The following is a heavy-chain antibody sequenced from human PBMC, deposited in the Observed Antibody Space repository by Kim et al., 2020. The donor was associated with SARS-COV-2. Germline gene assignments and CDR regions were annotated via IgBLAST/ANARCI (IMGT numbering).Heavy chain of an antibody. CDR3: ASQGGIVVVPAADAFDI. V-gene: IGHV5-51*01. CDR1: GYSFTSYW. CDR2: IYPGDSDT. D-gene: IGHD2-2*01. Sequence: GESLKISCKGSGYSFTSYWIGWVRQMPGKGLEWMGIIYPGDSDTRYSPSFQGQVTISADKSISTAYLQWSSLKASDTAMYYCASQGGIVVVPAADAFDIWGQGTMVTVSS. J-gene: IGHJ3*02.